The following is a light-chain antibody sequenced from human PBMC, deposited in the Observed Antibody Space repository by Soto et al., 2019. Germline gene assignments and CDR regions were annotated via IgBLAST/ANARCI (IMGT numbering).Light chain of an antibody. CDR3: QPYGSSSIT. CDR2: GAS. J-gene: IGKJ5*01. CDR1: QCVSNTY. V-gene: IGKV3-20*01. Sequence: EIVLTQSPGTLSLYPGERATLSCRASQCVSNTYLAWYQQKPGQAPRLLIYGASTRATGIPDRFSGSGSGTDFTLTISRREPEDFAVYYCQPYGSSSITFGQGTRLEI.